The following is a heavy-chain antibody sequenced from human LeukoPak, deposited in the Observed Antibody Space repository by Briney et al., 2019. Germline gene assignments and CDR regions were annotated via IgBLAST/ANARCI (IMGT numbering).Heavy chain of an antibody. CDR3: AKNGGYSYGLYYFDY. D-gene: IGHD5-18*01. V-gene: IGHV3-23*01. CDR1: GFAFSSYA. Sequence: PGGSLRLSCAASGFAFSSYAMSWVRQAPGKGLEWVSSIISSGGVTYCADSVKGRFTISRDNSKNTVYLQMDSLRAEDSAVYYCAKNGGYSYGLYYFDYWGQGTLVTVSS. CDR2: IISSGGVT. J-gene: IGHJ4*02.